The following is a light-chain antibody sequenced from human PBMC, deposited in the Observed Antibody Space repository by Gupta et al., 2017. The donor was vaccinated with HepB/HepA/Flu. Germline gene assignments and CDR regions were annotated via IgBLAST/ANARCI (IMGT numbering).Light chain of an antibody. CDR3: QQSYSLPWT. Sequence: DIQLTQSPSSLSASVGDRVIITCRASQSISRYLNWYQQKPGKAPKLLIYSTSNLQSGVPPRFTGRGSGTDFTLTINSLQPEDFATYSCQQSYSLPWTFGQGTKVDIK. J-gene: IGKJ1*01. CDR1: QSISRY. CDR2: STS. V-gene: IGKV1-39*01.